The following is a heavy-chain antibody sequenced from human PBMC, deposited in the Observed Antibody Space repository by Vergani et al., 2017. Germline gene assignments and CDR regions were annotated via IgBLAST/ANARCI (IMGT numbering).Heavy chain of an antibody. V-gene: IGHV3-21*01. CDR2: ISSSSSYI. D-gene: IGHD2-21*02. J-gene: IGHJ1*01. CDR1: GFTFSSYS. CDR3: ARGYGQCGGDCYPYEYFQH. Sequence: EVQLVESGGGLVKPGGSLRLSCAASGFTFSSYSMNWVRQAPGKWLEWVSSISSSSSYIYYADSVKGRFTISRDNAKNSLYLQMNSLRAEDTAVYYCARGYGQCGGDCYPYEYFQHWGQGTLVTVSS.